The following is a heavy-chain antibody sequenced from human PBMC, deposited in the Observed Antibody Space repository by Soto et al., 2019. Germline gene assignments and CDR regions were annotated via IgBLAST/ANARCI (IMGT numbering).Heavy chain of an antibody. D-gene: IGHD3-3*01. V-gene: IGHV3-7*01. CDR3: ARSSLFLEWSYYFDY. CDR1: GFTFSSYW. J-gene: IGHJ4*02. CDR2: IKQDGSEK. Sequence: PGGSLRLSCAASGFTFSSYWMSWVRQAPGKGLEWVANIKQDGSEKYYVDSVKGRFTISRDNAKNSLYLQMNSLRAEDTAVYYCARSSLFLEWSYYFDYWGQGTLVTVSS.